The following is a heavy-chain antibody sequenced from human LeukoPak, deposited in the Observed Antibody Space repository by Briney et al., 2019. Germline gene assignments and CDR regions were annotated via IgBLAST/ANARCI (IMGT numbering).Heavy chain of an antibody. V-gene: IGHV1-2*02. D-gene: IGHD3-22*01. Sequence: GSSVKVSCKASGYTFTGYYMHWVRQAPGQGLEWMGWINPNSGGTNYAQKFQGRVTMTRDTSISTAYMELSRLRSDDTAVYYCARVMFRRDSSGYYYGPPGYWGQGTLVTVSS. J-gene: IGHJ4*02. CDR3: ARVMFRRDSSGYYYGPPGY. CDR2: INPNSGGT. CDR1: GYTFTGYY.